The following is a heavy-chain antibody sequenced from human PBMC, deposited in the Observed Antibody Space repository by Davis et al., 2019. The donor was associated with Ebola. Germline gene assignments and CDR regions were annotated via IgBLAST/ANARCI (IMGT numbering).Heavy chain of an antibody. V-gene: IGHV3-48*02. J-gene: IGHJ4*02. CDR1: GFTFSTYA. D-gene: IGHD6-19*01. Sequence: GESLKISCAASGFTFSTYAMNWVRQAPGKGLEWVSYMSHSSNTIYYADSVKGRFTISRDNAKNSLFLQMNSLRDEDTAVYYCAREGRCIAVACLQAPFDYWGQGTLVTVSS. CDR3: AREGRCIAVACLQAPFDY. CDR2: MSHSSNTI.